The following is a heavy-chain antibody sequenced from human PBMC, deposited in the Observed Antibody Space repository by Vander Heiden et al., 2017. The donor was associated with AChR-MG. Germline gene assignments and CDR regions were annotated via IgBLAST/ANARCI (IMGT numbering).Heavy chain of an antibody. CDR1: GYSFTGYY. D-gene: IGHD2-21*02. Sequence: QVQLVQSGAEIKKPGASVKVSCKASGYSFTGYYIHWVRQAPGQGLEWMGWINPNSNSTNYSQNFRGRVSMTKDTSISTACMELSGLTSDDTAVYYCAVAYCGSDCYSSAFDVWGQGTLVTVSS. V-gene: IGHV1-2*02. CDR3: AVAYCGSDCYSSAFDV. J-gene: IGHJ3*01. CDR2: INPNSNST.